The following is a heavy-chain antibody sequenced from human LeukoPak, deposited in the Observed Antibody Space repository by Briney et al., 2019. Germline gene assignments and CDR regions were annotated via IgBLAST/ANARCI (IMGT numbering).Heavy chain of an antibody. CDR2: ISGSGGST. D-gene: IGHD3-22*01. J-gene: IGHJ4*02. CDR3: AKSPEDYYDSSGLNY. CDR1: GFTFSSYA. Sequence: GGSLRLSCAASGFTFSSYAMSWVRQAPGKGLEWVSAISGSGGSTYYADSVKGRLTISRDNSKNTLYLQMNSLRAEDTAVYYCAKSPEDYYDSSGLNYWGQGTLVTVSS. V-gene: IGHV3-23*01.